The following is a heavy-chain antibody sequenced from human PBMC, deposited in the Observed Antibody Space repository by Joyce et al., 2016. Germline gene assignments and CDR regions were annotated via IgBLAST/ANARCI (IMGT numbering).Heavy chain of an antibody. CDR1: GDTFTGDY. J-gene: IGHJ4*02. Sequence: QVQLVQSGAEVKKPGASVKVSCKSSGDTFTGDYIHWVRPAPGQGLEWMGRINPNGGGTDNAQKFQGRVTMTRDTSLSTAYMELSRLRSDDTAVYFCARATTSAGPAYWGQGTLVTVSS. D-gene: IGHD6-13*01. CDR3: ARATTSAGPAY. CDR2: INPNGGGT. V-gene: IGHV1-2*06.